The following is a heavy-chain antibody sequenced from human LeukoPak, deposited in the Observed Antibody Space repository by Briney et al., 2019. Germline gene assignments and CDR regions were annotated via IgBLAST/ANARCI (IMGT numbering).Heavy chain of an antibody. D-gene: IGHD3-10*01. Sequence: SETLSLTCSVSGDSFSSSGFYWAWIRQPPGKGLEWIGSITYHGNTHYNPSLKSRVTISVDTSKNQFSLNLSSVTAADTAVYYCARVGYTSGSLDYWGQGTLVTVSS. J-gene: IGHJ4*02. CDR2: ITYHGNT. V-gene: IGHV4-39*07. CDR3: ARVGYTSGSLDY. CDR1: GDSFSSSGFY.